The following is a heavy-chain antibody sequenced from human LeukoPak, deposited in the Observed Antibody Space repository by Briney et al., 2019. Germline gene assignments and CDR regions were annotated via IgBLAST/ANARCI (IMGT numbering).Heavy chain of an antibody. D-gene: IGHD1-26*01. CDR2: ISVSSTYI. Sequence: GGSLRLSCAASGFMFSSYGINWVRQAPGKGLEWVSYISVSSTYIHYADSVKGRFTTSRDNAENSLYLQMNSLRAEDTAVYYCARGVGSVTAGSYYYFDYWGQGTLVTVSS. CDR1: GFMFSSYG. V-gene: IGHV3-21*01. J-gene: IGHJ4*02. CDR3: ARGVGSVTAGSYYYFDY.